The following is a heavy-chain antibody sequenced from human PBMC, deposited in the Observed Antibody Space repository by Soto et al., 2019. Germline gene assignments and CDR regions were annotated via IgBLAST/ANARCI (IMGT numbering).Heavy chain of an antibody. V-gene: IGHV4-4*08. D-gene: IGHD6-6*01. Sequence: SETLSLTCTVSGGSISRYYWSWIRQPPGKGLEWIGYIYNSGSTTNYNPSLKSRVTMSVDTSKNLFSLKLSSVTAADTAVYYCARERPDGARLDPWGQGTLVTVSS. CDR2: IYNSGSTT. CDR3: ARERPDGARLDP. CDR1: GGSISRYY. J-gene: IGHJ5*02.